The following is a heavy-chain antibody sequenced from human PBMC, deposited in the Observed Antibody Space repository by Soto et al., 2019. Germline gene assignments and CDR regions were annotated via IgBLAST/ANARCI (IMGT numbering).Heavy chain of an antibody. V-gene: IGHV1-2*02. CDR3: ARDLGYSSGWSDY. CDR1: GYTFTGYY. D-gene: IGHD6-19*01. Sequence: VASVKVSCKASGYTFTGYYMHWVRQAPGQGLEWMGWINPNSGGTNYAQKFQGRVTMTRDTSISTAYMELSRLRSDDTAVYYCARDLGYSSGWSDYWGQGTLVTVSS. J-gene: IGHJ4*02. CDR2: INPNSGGT.